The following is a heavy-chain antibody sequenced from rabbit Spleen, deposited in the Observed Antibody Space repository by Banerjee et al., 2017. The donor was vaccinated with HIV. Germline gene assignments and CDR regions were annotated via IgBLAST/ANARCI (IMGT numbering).Heavy chain of an antibody. CDR2: IYAGSSGNT. Sequence: QEQLEESAGGLVQPGGSLKLSCKASGFSFSSRYYMCWVRQAPGKGLEWIACIYAGSSGNTYYASWAKGRFTISKTSSTTVTLQMTSLTAADTATYFCARETSSGWGVVSYYFNLWGQGTLVTVS. CDR3: ARETSSGWGVVSYYFNL. CDR1: GFSFSSRYY. D-gene: IGHD4-1*01. J-gene: IGHJ4*01. V-gene: IGHV1S45*01.